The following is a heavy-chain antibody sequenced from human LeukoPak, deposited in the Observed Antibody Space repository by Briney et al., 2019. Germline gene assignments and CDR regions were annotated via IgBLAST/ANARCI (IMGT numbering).Heavy chain of an antibody. Sequence: GGSLRLSCAPSGFTFRSHAMSWVRQAPEKGLEFVSGIYENGGTTYYADSVKGRFSISRDNSKNTLYLQMDSLRGEDTAVYYCAKDFRIGYSAHFDYWGQGALVTVSS. CDR3: AKDFRIGYSAHFDY. V-gene: IGHV3-23*01. CDR1: GFTFRSHA. CDR2: IYENGGTT. D-gene: IGHD2-21*01. J-gene: IGHJ4*02.